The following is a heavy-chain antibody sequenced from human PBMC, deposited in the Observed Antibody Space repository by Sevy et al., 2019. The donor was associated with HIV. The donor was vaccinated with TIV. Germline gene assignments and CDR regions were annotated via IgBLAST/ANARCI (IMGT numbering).Heavy chain of an antibody. D-gene: IGHD2-2*01. CDR3: ASLGDIVVVPADYYYYMDV. CDR1: GFTFSSYG. J-gene: IGHJ6*03. Sequence: GESLKISCAASGFTFSSYGMHWVRQAPGKGLEWVAFIRYDGSNKYYADSVKGRFTISRDNSKNTLYLQMNSLRAEDTAVYYCASLGDIVVVPADYYYYMDVWGKGTTVTVSS. V-gene: IGHV3-30*02. CDR2: IRYDGSNK.